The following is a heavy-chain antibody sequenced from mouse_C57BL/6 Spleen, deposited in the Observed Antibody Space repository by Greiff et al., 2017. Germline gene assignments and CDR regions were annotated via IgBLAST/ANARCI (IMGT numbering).Heavy chain of an antibody. D-gene: IGHD4-1*01. J-gene: IGHJ4*01. V-gene: IGHV1-69*01. CDR1: GYTFTSYW. CDR3: ARSSGTNYAMDY. CDR2: IDPSDSST. Sequence: QVQLQQPGAELVMPGASVKLSCKASGYTFTSYWMHWVKQRPGQGLEWIGEIDPSDSSTNYNQKFKGKSTLTVDKSSSTAYMQLSSLTSEDSAVYCCARSSGTNYAMDYWGQGTSVTVSS.